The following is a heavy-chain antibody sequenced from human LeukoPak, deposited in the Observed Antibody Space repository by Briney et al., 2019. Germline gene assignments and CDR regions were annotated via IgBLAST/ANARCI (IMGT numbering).Heavy chain of an antibody. CDR2: IYPRDSDT. D-gene: IGHD2-21*01. CDR3: ARLFVIPDGMDV. V-gene: IGHV5-51*01. J-gene: IGHJ6*02. CDR1: GYGFISYW. Sequence: GASLQISFKGAGYGFISYWIGWVRQMPGKGLEWMGIIYPRDSDTRYSPSFKGQVTISADKSISTAYLQWSSLKASDTAMYYCARLFVIPDGMDVWGQGTTVTVSS.